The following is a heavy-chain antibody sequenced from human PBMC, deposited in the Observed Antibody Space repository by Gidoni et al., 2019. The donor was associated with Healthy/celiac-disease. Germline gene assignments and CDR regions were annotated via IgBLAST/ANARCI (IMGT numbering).Heavy chain of an antibody. CDR2: INSGGST. CDR1: AFTVSSNY. D-gene: IGHD3-16*01. CDR3: ARDGRRLGELTWVY. J-gene: IGHJ4*02. Sequence: EVQLVESGGGLIQPGGSLRLSCAASAFTVSSNYMSWVRKAPGKGLEWVSVINSGGSTYYADSVKGRFTISRDNSKNTLYLQMNSLRAEDTAVYYCARDGRRLGELTWVYWGQGTLVTVSS. V-gene: IGHV3-53*01.